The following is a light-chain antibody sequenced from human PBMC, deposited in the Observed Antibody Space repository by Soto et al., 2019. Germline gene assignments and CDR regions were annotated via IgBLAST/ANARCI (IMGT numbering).Light chain of an antibody. CDR1: QGVSTN. CDR2: AAS. J-gene: IGKJ1*01. CDR3: QKYNSAPWT. Sequence: DIQMTQSPSSLSASVGDRATLSCRASQGVSTNLAWYQHKPGQVPRLLIYAASTMQSGLPSRFSGSGSGTEFTLTISSLQPEDVAIYYCQKYNSAPWTFGQGTKVDIK. V-gene: IGKV1-27*01.